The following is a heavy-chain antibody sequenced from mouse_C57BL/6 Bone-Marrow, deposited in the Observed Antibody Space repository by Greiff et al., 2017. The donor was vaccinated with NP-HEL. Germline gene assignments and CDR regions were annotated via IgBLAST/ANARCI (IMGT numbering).Heavy chain of an antibody. CDR3: AGYGSGYWYFDV. D-gene: IGHD1-1*01. CDR2: IDPSDSYT. V-gene: IGHV1-59*01. Sequence: QVQLQQPGAELVRPGTSVKLSCKASGYTFTSYWMHWVKQRPGQGLEWIGVIDPSDSYTNYNQKFKGKATLTVDTSSSTAYMQLSSLTSEDSAVYYCAGYGSGYWYFDVWGTGTTVTVSS. CDR1: GYTFTSYW. J-gene: IGHJ1*03.